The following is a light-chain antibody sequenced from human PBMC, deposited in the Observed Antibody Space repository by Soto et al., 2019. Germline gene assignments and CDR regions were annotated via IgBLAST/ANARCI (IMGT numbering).Light chain of an antibody. CDR2: ENT. CDR1: SSNIGAVFD. J-gene: IGLJ2*01. CDR3: QSYDSGLRGWF. Sequence: QSVLTQPPSVSGAPGQRVTISCTGSSSNIGAVFDVHWYQQVPGTAPKLLIYENTKRPSGVPDRFSGSKSGTSASLAITGLQAEDEADYYCQSYDSGLRGWFFGGGPKLTAL. V-gene: IGLV1-40*01.